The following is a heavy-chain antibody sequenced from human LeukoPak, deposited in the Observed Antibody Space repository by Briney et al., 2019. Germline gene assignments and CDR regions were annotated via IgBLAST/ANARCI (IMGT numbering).Heavy chain of an antibody. V-gene: IGHV3-30*03. CDR3: ASENYDILTGYYMDV. CDR2: ISYDGSNK. CDR1: GFTFSSYG. Sequence: PGGSLRLSCAASGFTFSSYGMHWVRQAPGKGLEWVAVISYDGSNKYYADSVKGRFTISRDNSKNTLYLQMNSLRAEDTAVYYCASENYDILTGYYMDVWGKGTTVTISS. J-gene: IGHJ6*03. D-gene: IGHD3-9*01.